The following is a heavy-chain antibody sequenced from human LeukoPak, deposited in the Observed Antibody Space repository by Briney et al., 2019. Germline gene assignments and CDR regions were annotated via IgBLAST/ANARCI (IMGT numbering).Heavy chain of an antibody. J-gene: IGHJ4*02. CDR2: ISSSGSTI. CDR3: ARITYEYVWGSYRTPFAY. D-gene: IGHD3-16*02. V-gene: IGHV3-48*03. CDR1: GFTFSSYE. Sequence: PGGSLRLSCAASGFTFSSYEMSWVRQAPGKGLEWVSYISSSGSTIYYADSVKGRFTISRDNAKISLYMQMHSMGAEDTDFYYCARITYEYVWGSYRTPFAYWGQGTLVTVSS.